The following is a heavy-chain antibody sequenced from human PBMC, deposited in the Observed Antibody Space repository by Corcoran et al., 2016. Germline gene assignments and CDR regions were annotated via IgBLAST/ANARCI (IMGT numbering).Heavy chain of an antibody. J-gene: IGHJ4*02. CDR3: ATSTVTRTFDY. CDR2: IYYSGST. D-gene: IGHD4-17*01. Sequence: QVQLQESGPGLVKPSETLSLTCTVSGGSISSYYWSWIRQPPGKGPEWIGYIYYSGSTNYNPSLKSRVTISVDTSKNQFSLKLSSVTAADTAVYYCATSTVTRTFDYWGQGTLVTVSS. V-gene: IGHV4-59*01. CDR1: GGSISSYY.